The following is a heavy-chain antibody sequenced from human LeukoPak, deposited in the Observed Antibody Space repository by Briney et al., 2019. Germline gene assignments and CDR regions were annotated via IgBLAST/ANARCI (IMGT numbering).Heavy chain of an antibody. D-gene: IGHD3-10*01. Sequence: ASVKVSCKASGYTFTSYGISWVRQAPGQGLEWMGWISAYNGDTNDAQKFQGRVTMTTETSTSTAYMELRSLRSDDTAVYYCARVQMVRGVLIPEYFQHWGQGTLVTVSS. CDR3: ARVQMVRGVLIPEYFQH. CDR1: GYTFTSYG. V-gene: IGHV1-18*01. CDR2: ISAYNGDT. J-gene: IGHJ1*01.